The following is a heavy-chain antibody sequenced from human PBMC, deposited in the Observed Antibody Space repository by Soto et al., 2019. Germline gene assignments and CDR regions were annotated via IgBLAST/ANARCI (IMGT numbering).Heavy chain of an antibody. CDR1: GFTFSTSV. V-gene: IGHV3-30-3*01. D-gene: IGHD3-22*01. Sequence: QVQLLESGGGVVQPGGSLRLSCAASGFTFSTSVMHWVRQAPGKGLEWMAIISYGGVHKYYADSVKGRFTISRDIAESTLYLQMNSLRTEDTAVYYCAREEFEDGRGHFDYWGQGTLVSVSS. CDR3: AREEFEDGRGHFDY. J-gene: IGHJ4*02. CDR2: ISYGGVHK.